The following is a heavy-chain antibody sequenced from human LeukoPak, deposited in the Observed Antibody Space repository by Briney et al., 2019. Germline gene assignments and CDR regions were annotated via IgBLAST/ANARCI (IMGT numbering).Heavy chain of an antibody. V-gene: IGHV3-20*04. D-gene: IGHD4-11*01. CDR2: INWNGGST. J-gene: IGHJ5*02. Sequence: GGSLRLSCAASGFTFDDYGMSWVRQAPGKGLEWVSGINWNGGSTGYADSVKGRFTISRDNAENSLYLQMNSLRAEDTALYYCARGRDYSNDVAGWFDPWGQGNLVTVSS. CDR3: ARGRDYSNDVAGWFDP. CDR1: GFTFDDYG.